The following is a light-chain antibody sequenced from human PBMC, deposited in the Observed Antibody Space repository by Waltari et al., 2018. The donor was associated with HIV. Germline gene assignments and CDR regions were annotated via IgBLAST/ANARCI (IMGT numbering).Light chain of an antibody. CDR3: TSYISSASPE. V-gene: IGLV2-14*01. CDR2: EVN. J-gene: IGLJ3*02. CDR1: RDLRAYKS. Sequence: QSALTQPASVSGSPGQSITISCTGTRDLRAYKSVSWYQHHPGKAPKVIIYEVNNRPSGVSSRFSGSISGNTASLTISGLQAEDEADYFCTSYISSASPEFGGGTKVTVL.